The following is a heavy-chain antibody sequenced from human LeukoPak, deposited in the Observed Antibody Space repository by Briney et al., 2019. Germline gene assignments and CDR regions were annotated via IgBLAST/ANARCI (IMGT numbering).Heavy chain of an antibody. D-gene: IGHD3-10*01. CDR3: ARGTMVRPLDY. CDR2: IYYSGST. J-gene: IGHJ4*02. CDR1: GGSISSYY. V-gene: IGHV4-59*01. Sequence: SETLSLTCTVSGGSISSYYWSWIRQPPGNGLEWIWYIYYSGSTNYNPSLKSRVTISVDTSKNQFSLKLSSVTAADTAVYYCARGTMVRPLDYWGQGTLVTVSS.